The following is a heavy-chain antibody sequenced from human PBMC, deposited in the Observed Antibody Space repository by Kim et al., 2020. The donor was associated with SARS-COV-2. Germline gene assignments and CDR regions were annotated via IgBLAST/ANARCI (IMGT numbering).Heavy chain of an antibody. J-gene: IGHJ5*02. CDR2: INSDGSST. D-gene: IGHD3-16*01. Sequence: GGSLRLSCAASGFTFSNYWMHWVRQAPGKGLVWVSRINSDGSSTIYADSVKGRFTISRDNAKNTLYLQMNSLRAEDTAVYYCARGPISYWGNNWFDPWGQGTLVTVSS. CDR1: GFTFSNYW. CDR3: ARGPISYWGNNWFDP. V-gene: IGHV3-74*01.